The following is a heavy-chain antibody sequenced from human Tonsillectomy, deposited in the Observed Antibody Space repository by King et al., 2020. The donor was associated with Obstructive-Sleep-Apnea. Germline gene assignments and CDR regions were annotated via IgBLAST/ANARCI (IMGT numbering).Heavy chain of an antibody. CDR1: GFTFSSFW. D-gene: IGHD4-17*01. Sequence: EVQLVESGGGLVQPGGSLRLSCAASGFTFSSFWMHWVRQAPGKGLVWVSRINTDGSYTSYADSVKGRFTISRDNAKNTLFLQMNSLRAEDTAVYYWARSGDYGKFYYYGVDVWGPGTTVTVSS. CDR2: INTDGSYT. J-gene: IGHJ6*02. V-gene: IGHV3-74*01. CDR3: ARSGDYGKFYYYGVDV.